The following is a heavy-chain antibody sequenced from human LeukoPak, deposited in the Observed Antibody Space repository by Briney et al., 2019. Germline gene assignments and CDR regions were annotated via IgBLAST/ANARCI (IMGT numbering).Heavy chain of an antibody. J-gene: IGHJ4*02. Sequence: GGSLRLSCAASGFTFNYYAMSWVRQAPGKGLEWVSGISDNEGSTYYTDSVKGRFTISRDNTKNTVYLQMNSLRPDDTAAYFCARHDSFIPYWGQGTLVTVSS. D-gene: IGHD5-18*01. CDR2: ISDNEGST. V-gene: IGHV3-23*01. CDR3: ARHDSFIPY. CDR1: GFTFNYYA.